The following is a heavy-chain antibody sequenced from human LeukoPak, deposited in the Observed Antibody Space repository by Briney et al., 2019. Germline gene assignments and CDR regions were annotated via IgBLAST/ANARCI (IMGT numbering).Heavy chain of an antibody. CDR1: GLTFSSYE. Sequence: GGSLRLSCAASGLTFSSYEMNWVRPAPGKGLEWVSYISSSGSTIYYADSVKGRFTISRDNAKNSLYLQMNSLRAEDTAVYYCARDSSTSWSLYYYYYGMDVWGKGTTVTVSS. CDR3: ARDSSTSWSLYYYYYGMDV. J-gene: IGHJ6*04. D-gene: IGHD2-2*01. V-gene: IGHV3-48*03. CDR2: ISSSGSTI.